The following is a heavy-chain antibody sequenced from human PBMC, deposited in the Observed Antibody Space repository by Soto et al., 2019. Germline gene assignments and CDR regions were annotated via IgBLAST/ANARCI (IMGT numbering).Heavy chain of an antibody. CDR1: GFNFKIYS. J-gene: IGHJ4*02. Sequence: EVQLVESGGDLVQRGGSLRLSCVASGFNFKIYSMNWVRQAQGKGPEWFSYITIDTKTIKYVDSLKGRFTIYRDNAKKSGFLHMNSLRDEDTDVYYCARSVEGHFGYWGRGSVVTVSS. D-gene: IGHD6-19*01. CDR2: ITIDTKTI. CDR3: ARSVEGHFGY. V-gene: IGHV3-48*02.